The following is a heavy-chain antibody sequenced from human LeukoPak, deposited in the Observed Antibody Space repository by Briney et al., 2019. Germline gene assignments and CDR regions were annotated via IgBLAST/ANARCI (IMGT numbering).Heavy chain of an antibody. V-gene: IGHV3-11*01. CDR1: GFTFSSYG. Sequence: GGSLRLSCAASGFTFSSYGMRWIRQAPGKGLEWVSSISRSGSTKYYAGSVKGRFTISRDNAKNSLFLQMNSLRAEDTAVYYCARVLRYCSGGNCYSGGLGYMDVWGKGTTVTISS. CDR2: ISRSGSTK. CDR3: ARVLRYCSGGNCYSGGLGYMDV. J-gene: IGHJ6*03. D-gene: IGHD2-15*01.